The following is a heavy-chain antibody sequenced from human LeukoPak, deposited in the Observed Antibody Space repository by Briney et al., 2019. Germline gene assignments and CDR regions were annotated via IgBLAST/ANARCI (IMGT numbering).Heavy chain of an antibody. V-gene: IGHV4-4*07. CDR2: IYTSGST. J-gene: IGHJ4*02. CDR1: GGSISSYY. Sequence: SETLSLTCTDSGGSISSYYWSWIRQPAGKGLEWIGRIYTSGSTNYNPSLKSRVTMSVDTSMNQFSLKLSSVTAADTAVYYCARSYYDYVWGSYPYFDYWGQGTLVTVSS. CDR3: ARSYYDYVWGSYPYFDY. D-gene: IGHD3-16*02.